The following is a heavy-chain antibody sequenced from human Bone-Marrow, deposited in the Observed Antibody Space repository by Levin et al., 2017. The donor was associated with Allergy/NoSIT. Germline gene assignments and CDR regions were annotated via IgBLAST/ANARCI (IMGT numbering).Heavy chain of an antibody. V-gene: IGHV3-53*01. Sequence: GESLKISCAASGFTVSNNYMRWVRQAPGKGLEWVSLIYSGGSTYYADSVQGRFTISSDKSKNTLYLQMNSLSVEDTAVYYCARGGISGVTGEYWGQGTLVTVTS. CDR1: GFTVSNNY. D-gene: IGHD7-27*01. CDR2: IYSGGST. J-gene: IGHJ4*02. CDR3: ARGGISGVTGEY.